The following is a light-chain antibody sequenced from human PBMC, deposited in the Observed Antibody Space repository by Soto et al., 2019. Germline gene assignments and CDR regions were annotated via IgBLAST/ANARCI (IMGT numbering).Light chain of an antibody. CDR3: QQRSNWPPT. Sequence: EIVLTQSPATLSLSPGERATLSCRASQSVSSYLAWYQQKPGQAPRLLIYDASNRATGITARFSGSGSGTAFTLTISSLEPEDYAVYYCQQRSNWPPTSGQGTKVEIK. V-gene: IGKV3-11*01. J-gene: IGKJ1*01. CDR1: QSVSSY. CDR2: DAS.